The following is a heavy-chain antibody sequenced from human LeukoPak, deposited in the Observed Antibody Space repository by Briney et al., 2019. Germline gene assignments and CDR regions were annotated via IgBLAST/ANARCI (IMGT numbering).Heavy chain of an antibody. Sequence: GGSLRLSCAASGFTFSRTSMNSVRQAPGKGLEWVSSISTSSSYIYYADSVKGRFTISRDNARNSLYLQMNSLRAEDTAVFYCARGAEGVAATDSNFDYWGQGTLVTVSS. V-gene: IGHV3-21*01. CDR2: ISTSSSYI. CDR3: ARGAEGVAATDSNFDY. CDR1: GFTFSRTS. J-gene: IGHJ4*02. D-gene: IGHD6-13*01.